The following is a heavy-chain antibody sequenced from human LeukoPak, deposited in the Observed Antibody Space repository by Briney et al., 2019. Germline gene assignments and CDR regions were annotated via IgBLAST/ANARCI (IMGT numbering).Heavy chain of an antibody. D-gene: IGHD1-14*01. Sequence: PGGSLRLSCVASGFTFSSYEMNWARQAPGKGLEWVSYISSSGSTTHYADSAKGRFTISRDNAKNSLYLQMNSLGGEDTAVYYCAAKEGTRSDFDYWGQGTLVTVAS. V-gene: IGHV3-48*03. J-gene: IGHJ4*02. CDR2: ISSSGSTT. CDR3: AAKEGTRSDFDY. CDR1: GFTFSSYE.